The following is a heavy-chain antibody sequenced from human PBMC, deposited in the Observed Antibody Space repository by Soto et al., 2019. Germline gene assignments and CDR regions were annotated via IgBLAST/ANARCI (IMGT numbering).Heavy chain of an antibody. J-gene: IGHJ4*02. D-gene: IGHD6-13*01. Sequence: QVQLQQWGAGLLKPSETLSLTCAVYGGSFSGYYWSWIRQPPGKGLEWIGEINHSGSTNYNPSLKSRVTISVDTSKNQFSLKLSYVTAADTAVYYCARGGQQQFILVWGQGTLVTVSS. V-gene: IGHV4-34*01. CDR2: INHSGST. CDR1: GGSFSGYY. CDR3: ARGGQQQFILV.